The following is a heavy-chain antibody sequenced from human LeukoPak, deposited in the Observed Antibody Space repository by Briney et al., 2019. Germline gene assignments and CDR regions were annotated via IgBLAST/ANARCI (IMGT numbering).Heavy chain of an antibody. J-gene: IGHJ6*02. CDR1: GGSISSYY. CDR2: IYYSGST. CDR3: ARHSDDILPGHYYYYGMDV. Sequence: SKTLSLTCTVSGGSISSYYWSWIRQPPGKGLEWIGYIYYSGSTNYNPSLKSRVTISVDTSKNQFSLKLSSVTAADTAVYYCARHSDDILPGHYYYYGMDVWGQGTTVTVSS. V-gene: IGHV4-59*08. D-gene: IGHD3-9*01.